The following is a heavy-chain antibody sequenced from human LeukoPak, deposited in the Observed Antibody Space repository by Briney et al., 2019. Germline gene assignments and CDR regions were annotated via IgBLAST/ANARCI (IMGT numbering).Heavy chain of an antibody. CDR3: VRAVIAAQGYYYYMDV. CDR2: IYYSGST. CDR1: GGSISSSSYY. J-gene: IGHJ6*03. V-gene: IGHV4-39*01. Sequence: SETLSLTCTVSGGSISSSSYYWGWIRQPPGKGLEWIGSIYYSGSTYYNPSLKSRVTISVDTSKNQFSLKLSSVTAADTAVYYCVRAVIAAQGYYYYMDVWGKGTTVTVSS. D-gene: IGHD2/OR15-2a*01.